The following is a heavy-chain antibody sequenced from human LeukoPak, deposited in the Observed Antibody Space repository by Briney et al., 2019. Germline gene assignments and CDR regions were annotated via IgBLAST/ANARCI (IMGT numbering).Heavy chain of an antibody. V-gene: IGHV4-34*01. CDR2: INHSGST. CDR1: GGSFSGYY. J-gene: IGHJ5*02. Sequence: PSETLPVTRAVSGGSFSGYYWSWIRQPPGQGLEWIGEINHSGSTNYNPSLKSRVTISVDTSKNQFSLKLSSVTAADTAVYYCARGSSWQGGRRSLFDPWGRGKRLSLSS. CDR3: ARGSSWQGGRRSLFDP. D-gene: IGHD6-13*01.